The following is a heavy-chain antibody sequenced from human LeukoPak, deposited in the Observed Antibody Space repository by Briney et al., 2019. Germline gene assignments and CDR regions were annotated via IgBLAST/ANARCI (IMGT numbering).Heavy chain of an antibody. V-gene: IGHV3-43*02. CDR3: AKVYCSGGSCYSSYYGMDV. CDR2: ISGDGGST. D-gene: IGHD2-15*01. CDR1: GFTFDDYA. Sequence: GGCLRLSCAASGFTFDDYAMHWVRQAPGKGLDWVSLISGDGGSTYYADSVKGRFTISRDNSKNSLYLQMNSLRTEDTALYYCAKVYCSGGSCYSSYYGMDVWGQGTTVTVSS. J-gene: IGHJ6*02.